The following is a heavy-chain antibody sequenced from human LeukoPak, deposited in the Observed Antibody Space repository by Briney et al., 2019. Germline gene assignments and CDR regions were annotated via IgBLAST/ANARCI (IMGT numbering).Heavy chain of an antibody. D-gene: IGHD4-17*01. CDR2: VSGSGGGT. CDR1: GFIFSNDA. CDR3: AKGTDYEIYYYYYHMDV. J-gene: IGHJ6*03. Sequence: GGSLRLSCAASGFIFSNDAMSWVRQAPGKGLQWVSGVSGSGGGTNYADSVKGRFTISRDNSKNTLFLQMNSLRAEDTAVYYCAKGTDYEIYYYYYHMDVWGKGTTVTVSS. V-gene: IGHV3-23*01.